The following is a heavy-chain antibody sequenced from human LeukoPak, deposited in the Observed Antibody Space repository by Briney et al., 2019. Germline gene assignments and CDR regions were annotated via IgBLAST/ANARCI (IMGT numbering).Heavy chain of an antibody. J-gene: IGHJ4*02. CDR2: LSYDGGNE. Sequence: GGSLRLSCAASGISVSDYGIHWVRQAPGKGLQWVAVLSYDGGNEYYADSVRGRFTISRDNSKNMMFLTMNSLRPEDTAVYYCAKDRLRFFDWVSPECDQWGPGTLVTVSS. CDR1: GISVSDYG. D-gene: IGHD3-9*01. V-gene: IGHV3-30*18. CDR3: AKDRLRFFDWVSPECDQ.